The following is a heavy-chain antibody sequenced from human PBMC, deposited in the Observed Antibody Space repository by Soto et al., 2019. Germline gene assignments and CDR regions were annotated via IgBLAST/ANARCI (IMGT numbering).Heavy chain of an antibody. CDR1: GFTFSSHA. Sequence: PGGSLRLSCVASGFTFSSHALSWVRQAPGKGLEWVSAISGSGGGTYYADSVKGRFTISRDNSKNTLYLQMSSLRAEDTAVYYCAKVVDFDYWGQGTLVTVSS. CDR2: ISGSGGGT. CDR3: AKVVDFDY. D-gene: IGHD2-21*01. V-gene: IGHV3-23*01. J-gene: IGHJ4*02.